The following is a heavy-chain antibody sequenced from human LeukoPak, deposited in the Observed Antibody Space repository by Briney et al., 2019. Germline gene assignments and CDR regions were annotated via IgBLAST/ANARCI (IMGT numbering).Heavy chain of an antibody. D-gene: IGHD6-13*01. Sequence: SETLSLTCTVSGGSISSYYWSWIRQPPGKGLEWIGYIYYSGSTNYNPSLKSRVTISVDTSKNQFSLKLSSVTAAGTAVYYCAGWGPAAAGTEQVLDYWGQGTLVTASS. CDR3: AGWGPAAAGTEQVLDY. CDR2: IYYSGST. CDR1: GGSISSYY. J-gene: IGHJ4*02. V-gene: IGHV4-59*01.